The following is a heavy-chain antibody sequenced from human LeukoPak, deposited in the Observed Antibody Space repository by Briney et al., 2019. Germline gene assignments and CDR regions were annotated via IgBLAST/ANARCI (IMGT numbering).Heavy chain of an antibody. V-gene: IGHV4-4*07. D-gene: IGHD1-1*01. Sequence: SETLSLTCTVSGGSISSYYWSWIRQPAGKGLEWIGRIYISGSTNYNPSLKSRVTMSVDTSKNQFSLKLSSVTAADTAVSYCARDRGTWNDDGFDYWGQGTLVTVSS. CDR1: GGSISSYY. CDR3: ARDRGTWNDDGFDY. J-gene: IGHJ4*02. CDR2: IYISGST.